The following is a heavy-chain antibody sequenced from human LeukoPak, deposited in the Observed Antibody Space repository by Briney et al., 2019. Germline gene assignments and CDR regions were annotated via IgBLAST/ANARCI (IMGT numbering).Heavy chain of an antibody. V-gene: IGHV4-4*02. CDR2: VYHRRST. Sequence: SGPLSLTCAVSGHSLTSNNWWSWVRQRPGNGLEWTGEVYHRRSTHHHPSLKSRVTIPVDKSNNQFSLKLTSVTAEDTAVYYCARDSDLTGYFSRFYYGLVGWGKGTTVTVSS. D-gene: IGHD3-9*01. CDR3: ARDSDLTGYFSRFYYGLVG. CDR1: GHSLTSNNW. J-gene: IGHJ6*04.